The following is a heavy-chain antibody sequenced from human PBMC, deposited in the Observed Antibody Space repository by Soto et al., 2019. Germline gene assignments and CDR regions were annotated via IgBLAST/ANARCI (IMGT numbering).Heavy chain of an antibody. Sequence: QVQLVQSGAEVRKPGSSVKVSCKAPGGTFSTYIISWVRQAPGQGLEWMGGIIPIPDITNYAQKFQGRVTVTADRSTSTAFMELTSLKSEDTAVYYCARDRITTRGDAFDLWGQGTMVTVSS. CDR3: ARDRITTRGDAFDL. J-gene: IGHJ3*01. D-gene: IGHD3-3*01. CDR2: IIPIPDIT. V-gene: IGHV1-69*08. CDR1: GGTFSTYI.